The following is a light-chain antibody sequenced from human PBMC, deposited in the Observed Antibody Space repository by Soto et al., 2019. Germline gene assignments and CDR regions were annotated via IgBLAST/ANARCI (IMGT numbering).Light chain of an antibody. J-gene: IGKJ1*01. CDR3: QQYNTSPPT. V-gene: IGKV1-16*02. CDR1: QGINNN. CDR2: AAS. Sequence: DIQMTQSPSSLSSSVGDRVTITCRASQGINNNLAWFQQKPGKAPKSLIYAASSLQSGVPSKFSGSGSGTDFIITISSLQPEDFASYYWQQYNTSPPTFGQGTKVEIK.